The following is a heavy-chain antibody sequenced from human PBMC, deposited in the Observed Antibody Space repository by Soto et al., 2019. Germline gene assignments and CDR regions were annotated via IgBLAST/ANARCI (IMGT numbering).Heavy chain of an antibody. CDR3: ATWESGGWYLGV. Sequence: SVKVSCKASGGTFSSYAISWVRQAPGQGLEWMGGIIPIFGTANYAQKFQGRVTITADESTSTAYMELSSLRSEDTAMYYCATWESGGWYLGVWGQGTQVTVSS. D-gene: IGHD6-19*01. CDR2: IIPIFGTA. CDR1: GGTFSSYA. V-gene: IGHV1-69*13. J-gene: IGHJ4*02.